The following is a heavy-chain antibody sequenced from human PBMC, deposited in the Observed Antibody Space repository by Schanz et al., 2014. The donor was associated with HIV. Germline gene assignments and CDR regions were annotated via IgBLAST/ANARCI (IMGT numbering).Heavy chain of an antibody. V-gene: IGHV3-23*04. CDR1: RFTFSSYA. D-gene: IGHD3-10*01. CDR3: AKSEGSLWFGELPSGFDL. J-gene: IGHJ2*01. CDR2: ISGSGGHT. Sequence: VQLVESGGGVVQPGGSLRLSCAASRFTFSSYAMSWVRQAPGKGLEWVSLISGSGGHTYYADSVKGRFTISRDNAKNSLYLQMNSLRAEDTALYFCAKSEGSLWFGELPSGFDLWGRGIVVTVSS.